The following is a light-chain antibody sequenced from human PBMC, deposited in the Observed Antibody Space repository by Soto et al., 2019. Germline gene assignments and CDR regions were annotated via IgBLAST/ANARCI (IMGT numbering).Light chain of an antibody. Sequence: EILMTQSPATLSVSPGERVTLSCRAGQGVTTNFAWYQQKSGQSPRLLIYDVSSRATGVQSRFSGTGSETDFTLTIRGLQSEDSAIYFCKQYNNWPFSVGQGTRLEIK. J-gene: IGKJ5*01. CDR1: QGVTTN. CDR3: KQYNNWPFS. CDR2: DVS. V-gene: IGKV3-15*01.